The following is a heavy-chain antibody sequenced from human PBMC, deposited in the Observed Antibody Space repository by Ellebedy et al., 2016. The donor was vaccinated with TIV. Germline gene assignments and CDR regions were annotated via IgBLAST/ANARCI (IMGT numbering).Heavy chain of an antibody. CDR3: AREWNYGLIRGDP. D-gene: IGHD1-7*01. V-gene: IGHV1-18*01. CDR1: GGTFSSSA. Sequence: ASVKVSCKASGGTFSSSAISWVRQAPGQGLEWMGWISAYNDNINYAQNLQGRVTMTIDTSTSTAYMELRSLRSDDTAVYYCAREWNYGLIRGDPWGQGTLVTVSS. CDR2: ISAYNDNI. J-gene: IGHJ5*02.